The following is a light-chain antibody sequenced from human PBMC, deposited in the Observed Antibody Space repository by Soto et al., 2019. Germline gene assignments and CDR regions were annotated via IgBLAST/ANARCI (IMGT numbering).Light chain of an antibody. CDR1: RSNIGAGYD. CDR2: ANN. J-gene: IGLJ1*01. CDR3: QSYDSSLSGYV. V-gene: IGLV1-40*01. Sequence: QSLLTHPPSLSGAPGQRVTISCTGSRSNIGAGYDVHWYQQLPGTAPKLLIYANNIRPSGVPGRFSGSKSGTSASLAITGLQAEDEADYYCQSYDSSLSGYVFGTGTKVTGL.